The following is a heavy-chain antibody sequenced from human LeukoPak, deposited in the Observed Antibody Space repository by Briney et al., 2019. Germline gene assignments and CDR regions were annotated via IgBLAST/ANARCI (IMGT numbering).Heavy chain of an antibody. CDR1: GYTFTSYA. V-gene: IGHV7-4-1*01. J-gene: IGHJ5*02. Sequence: ASVKVSCKASGYTFTSYAMNWVRQAPGQGLEWMGWINTNTGNPTYAQGFTGRFVFSLDTSVSTAYLQICSLKAEDTAVYYCARDRKYCSSTSCPRVNNRFDPWGQGTLVTVSS. CDR2: INTNTGNP. D-gene: IGHD2-2*01. CDR3: ARDRKYCSSTSCPRVNNRFDP.